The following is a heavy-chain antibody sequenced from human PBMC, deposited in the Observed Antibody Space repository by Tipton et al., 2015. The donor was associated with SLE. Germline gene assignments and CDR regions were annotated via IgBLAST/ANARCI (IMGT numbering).Heavy chain of an antibody. D-gene: IGHD6-25*01. CDR1: GGSISSYY. J-gene: IGHJ5*02. V-gene: IGHV4-59*01. CDR2: IYYSGST. CDR3: ARDRVYSSGIDP. Sequence: TLSLTCTVSGGSISSYYWSWIRQPPGKGLEWIGYIYYSGSTNYNPSLKSRVTISVDTSKNQFSLKLSSVTAADTAVYYCARDRVYSSGIDPWGQGTLVTVSS.